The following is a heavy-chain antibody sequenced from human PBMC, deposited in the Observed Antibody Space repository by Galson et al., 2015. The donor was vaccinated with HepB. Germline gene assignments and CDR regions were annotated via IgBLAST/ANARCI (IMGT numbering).Heavy chain of an antibody. Sequence: SMIPSCAASGFTFSPYEMSWVRQAPGKGLQRVSSISNARRSTHYPDSVTGRFTISRDNAHNLLYLQMNSLRALETALYYCMSDVSVTPYALDIWGPGAMVTVSS. CDR3: MSDVSVTPYALDI. CDR1: GFTFSPYE. CDR2: ISNARRST. V-gene: IGHV3-48*03. J-gene: IGHJ3*02. D-gene: IGHD2/OR15-2a*01.